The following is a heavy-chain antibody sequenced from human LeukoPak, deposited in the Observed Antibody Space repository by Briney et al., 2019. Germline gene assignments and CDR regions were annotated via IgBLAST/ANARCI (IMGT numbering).Heavy chain of an antibody. D-gene: IGHD1-14*01. V-gene: IGHV1-18*01. J-gene: IGHJ4*02. CDR1: GYTFTSYG. CDR3: ARVEELEPHAPY. CDR2: ISAYNGNT. Sequence: ASVKVSCKASGYTFTSYGISWVRQAPGQGLEWMGWISAYNGNTNYAQKLQGRVTMTTGTSTSTAYMELRSLRSDDTAVYYCARVEELEPHAPYWGQGTLVTVSS.